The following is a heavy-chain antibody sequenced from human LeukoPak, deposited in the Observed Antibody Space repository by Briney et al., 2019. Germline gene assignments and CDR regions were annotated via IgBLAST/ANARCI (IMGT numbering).Heavy chain of an antibody. J-gene: IGHJ4*02. CDR2: ISDSGSI. CDR3: ARMQLGQL. CDR1: GFTFSSHD. Sequence: PGGSLRLSCAASGFTFSSHDMNWFRQAPGKGLEWISHISDSGSIYYADSVKGRFTISRDNARNSLYVHMNSLRAEDTAVYYCARMQLGQLWGQGTLVTVSS. D-gene: IGHD6-6*01. V-gene: IGHV3-48*03.